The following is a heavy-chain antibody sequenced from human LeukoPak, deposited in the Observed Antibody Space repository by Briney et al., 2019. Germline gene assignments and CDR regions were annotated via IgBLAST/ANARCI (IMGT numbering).Heavy chain of an antibody. D-gene: IGHD6-13*01. J-gene: IGHJ4*02. Sequence: GGSLRLSCAASGFTFSNYWMSWVRQAPGKGLEWVANIKQDGSEKYYVDSVKGLFTISRDNAKNSLFLQMNSLRAEGTAVYYCARDLSSTSFPTTFDYWGQGTLVTVSS. CDR2: IKQDGSEK. CDR1: GFTFSNYW. V-gene: IGHV3-7*04. CDR3: ARDLSSTSFPTTFDY.